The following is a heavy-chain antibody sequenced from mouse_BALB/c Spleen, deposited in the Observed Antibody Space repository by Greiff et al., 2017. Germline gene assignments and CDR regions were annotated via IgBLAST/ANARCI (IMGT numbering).Heavy chain of an antibody. J-gene: IGHJ2*01. CDR1: GYTFTSYW. Sequence: EVQLQQSGTVLARPGASVKMSCKASGYTFTSYWMHWVKQRPGQGLEWIGAIYPGNSDTSYNQKFKGKAKLTAVTSTSTAYMELSSLTNEDSAVYYCTRSGGSPYYFAYWGQGTTLTVSS. D-gene: IGHD1-1*02. V-gene: IGHV1-5*01. CDR3: TRSGGSPYYFAY. CDR2: IYPGNSDT.